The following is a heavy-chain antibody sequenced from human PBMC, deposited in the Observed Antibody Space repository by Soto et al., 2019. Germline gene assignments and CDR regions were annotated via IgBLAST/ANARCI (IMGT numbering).Heavy chain of an antibody. Sequence: PGGSLRLSCAASGFTFSSYSMNWVRQAPGKGLEWVSSISSSSSYIYYADSVKGRFTISRDNAKNSLYLQMNSLRAEDTAVYYCARDKGYAYGDSVVGIDYWGQGTLVTVSS. V-gene: IGHV3-21*01. J-gene: IGHJ4*02. CDR3: ARDKGYAYGDSVVGIDY. D-gene: IGHD4-17*01. CDR1: GFTFSSYS. CDR2: ISSSSSYI.